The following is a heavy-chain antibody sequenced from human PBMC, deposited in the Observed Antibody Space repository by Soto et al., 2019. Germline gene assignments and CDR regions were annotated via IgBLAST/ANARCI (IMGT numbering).Heavy chain of an antibody. Sequence: QPGGSLRLSCAVSGFTFDDNAMHWVRQAPEKGLEWVSGINWKSDIGYADSVKGRFTISRDNAENSLYLQMNSLRAEDTALYYCAIPQDRGGRTTFIYWGQGTQVTVSS. CDR3: AIPQDRGGRTTFIY. CDR1: GFTFDDNA. V-gene: IGHV3-9*01. J-gene: IGHJ4*02. CDR2: INWKSDI. D-gene: IGHD3-16*01.